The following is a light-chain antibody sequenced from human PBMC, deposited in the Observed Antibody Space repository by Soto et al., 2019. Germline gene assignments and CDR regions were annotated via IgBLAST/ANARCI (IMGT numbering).Light chain of an antibody. Sequence: EIVLTQSPGTLSLSPGERATLSCRASQRLNSNYLAWYQQRPGQAPRLLIFGASSRATGIPNRSSGSGSGTEFTLTISSLKSEDFAVYYCQQYNNWPPITFGQGTRLEIK. V-gene: IGKV3-20*01. CDR3: QQYNNWPPIT. J-gene: IGKJ5*01. CDR1: QRLNSNY. CDR2: GAS.